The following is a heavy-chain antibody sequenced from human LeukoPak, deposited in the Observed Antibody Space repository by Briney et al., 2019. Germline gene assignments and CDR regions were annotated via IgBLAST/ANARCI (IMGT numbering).Heavy chain of an antibody. CDR3: ARDGGFDH. V-gene: IGHV1-2*02. D-gene: IGHD3-10*01. CDR1: GYTFTDYY. CDR2: INPNSGDT. Sequence: ASVKVSCTTSGYTFTDYYMHWVRQAPGQGLEWMGWINPNSGDTNHAQKFQGRVTMTRDTFISTVYMELSRLRSDDTAVYYCARDGGFDHWGQGSLVTVSS. J-gene: IGHJ4*02.